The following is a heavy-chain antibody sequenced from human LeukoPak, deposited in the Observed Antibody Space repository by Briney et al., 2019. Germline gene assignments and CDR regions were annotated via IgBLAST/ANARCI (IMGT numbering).Heavy chain of an antibody. J-gene: IGHJ4*02. CDR2: ISDSGDST. D-gene: IGHD5-18*01. CDR3: AKYLYSYGGGLFDY. Sequence: PGGSLRLSCAASGFSFAGYGMRWVRRAPGKGLEWVSVISDSGDSTNYADSVKGRFTISRDNSMNTLDLQMNSLSAEDTAIYYCAKYLYSYGGGLFDYWGQGTLVTVSS. V-gene: IGHV3-23*01. CDR1: GFSFAGYG.